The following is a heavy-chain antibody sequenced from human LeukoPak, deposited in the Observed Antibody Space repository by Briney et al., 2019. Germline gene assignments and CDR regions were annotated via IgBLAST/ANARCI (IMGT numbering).Heavy chain of an antibody. CDR3: AKDRMMLDY. J-gene: IGHJ4*02. V-gene: IGHV3-30*02. CDR1: GFTFSSYG. CDR2: IRYDGSNK. Sequence: PGVSLRLSCAASGFTFSSYGMHWVRQAPGKGLEWVAFIRYDGSNKYYADSVKGRFTISRDNSKNTLYLQMNSLRAEDTAVYYCAKDRMMLDYWGQGTLVTVSS. D-gene: IGHD3-10*02.